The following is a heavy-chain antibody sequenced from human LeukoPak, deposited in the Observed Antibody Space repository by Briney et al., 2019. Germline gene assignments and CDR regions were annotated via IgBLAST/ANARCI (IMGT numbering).Heavy chain of an antibody. CDR2: ISAYNGNT. Sequence: ASVKVSYTASGYTFTSYGISWVRQAPGQGLEWMGWISAYNGNTNYAQKLQGRVTMTTDTSTSTVYMELSSLRSEDTAVYYCARAGYDSSGYYSGWGQGTLVTVSS. V-gene: IGHV1-18*01. J-gene: IGHJ4*02. D-gene: IGHD3-22*01. CDR1: GYTFTSYG. CDR3: ARAGYDSSGYYSG.